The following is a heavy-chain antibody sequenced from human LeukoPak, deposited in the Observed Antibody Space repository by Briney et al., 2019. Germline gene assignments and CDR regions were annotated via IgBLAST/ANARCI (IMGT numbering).Heavy chain of an antibody. Sequence: SETLSLTCTVSGGSISSYYWSWIRQPPGKGLEWIGYIYYSGSTNYNPSLKSRVTISVDTSKNQFSLKLSSVTAADTAVYYCAREVVVVVAAPFDPWGQGTLVTVSS. J-gene: IGHJ5*02. CDR3: AREVVVVVAAPFDP. CDR1: GGSISSYY. V-gene: IGHV4-59*01. CDR2: IYYSGST. D-gene: IGHD2-15*01.